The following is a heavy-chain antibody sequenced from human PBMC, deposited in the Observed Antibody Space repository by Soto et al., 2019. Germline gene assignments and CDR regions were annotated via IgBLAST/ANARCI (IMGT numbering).Heavy chain of an antibody. Sequence: GGSLRLACAASGFTFSSYWMHWVRQAPGKGLVWVSRIKGDGSETNYADSVKGRFTISRDNAKNTLYLQLNSLRAEDTAVYYCLRGNSGYGNFDYWGQGTRVTVSS. CDR3: LRGNSGYGNFDY. CDR2: IKGDGSET. D-gene: IGHD5-12*01. J-gene: IGHJ4*02. CDR1: GFTFSSYW. V-gene: IGHV3-74*01.